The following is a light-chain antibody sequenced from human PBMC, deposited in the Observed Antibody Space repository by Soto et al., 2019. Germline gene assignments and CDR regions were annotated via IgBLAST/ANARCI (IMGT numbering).Light chain of an antibody. CDR3: SSYAGNSFYV. CDR2: LVT. J-gene: IGLJ1*01. V-gene: IGLV2-8*01. CDR1: SSDVGAYNY. Sequence: QSALTQPPSASGSPGQSVTISCTGTSSDVGAYNYVSWYQQHPGKGPKLLIYLVTKRPSGVPDRFSASKSGNTASLTVSGLQAEDEADYYCSSYAGNSFYVFGTGTKLTVL.